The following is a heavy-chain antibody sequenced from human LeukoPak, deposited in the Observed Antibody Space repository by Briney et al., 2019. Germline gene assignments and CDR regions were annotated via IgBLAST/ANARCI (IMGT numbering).Heavy chain of an antibody. CDR2: IKSKTDGGTT. V-gene: IGHV3-15*01. CDR1: GLTFSNAW. J-gene: IGHJ1*01. Sequence: GGSLRLSCAASGLTFSNAWMSWVRQAPGKGLEWVGRIKSKTDGGTTDYAAPVKGRFTISRDDSKNTLYLQMNSLKTEDTAVYYCTTRYVWGSYRPSEYFQHWGQGTLVTVSS. CDR3: TTRYVWGSYRPSEYFQH. D-gene: IGHD3-16*02.